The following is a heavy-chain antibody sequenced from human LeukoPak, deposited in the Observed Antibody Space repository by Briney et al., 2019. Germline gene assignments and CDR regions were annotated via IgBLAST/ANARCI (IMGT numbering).Heavy chain of an antibody. V-gene: IGHV1-18*01. Sequence: GASVKVSCKASGYTFTRYGITWVRQAPGQGLEWMGWISAYNGNTNFAQKFQGRVTMTTDTSTSTAYMELRSLRSDDTAVCYCARDYSAISDCSSTSCFHFGYWGQGALVTVSS. J-gene: IGHJ4*02. CDR2: ISAYNGNT. D-gene: IGHD2-2*01. CDR1: GYTFTRYG. CDR3: ARDYSAISDCSSTSCFHFGY.